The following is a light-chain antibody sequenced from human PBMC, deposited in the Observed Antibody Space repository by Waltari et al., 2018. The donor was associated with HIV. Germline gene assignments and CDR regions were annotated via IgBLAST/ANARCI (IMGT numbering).Light chain of an antibody. CDR2: WGT. Sequence: DIALIQSPDFLAVSLGERATVSCKSNHTVLYSSNNKNYLAWYQHKPGQPPKLLFYWGTTRESGVPDRFGGSGSGTDFALTISSLQAEDVAVYYCQQYYSLPRTFGQGTKVEIK. CDR1: HTVLYSSNNKNY. CDR3: QQYYSLPRT. J-gene: IGKJ1*01. V-gene: IGKV4-1*01.